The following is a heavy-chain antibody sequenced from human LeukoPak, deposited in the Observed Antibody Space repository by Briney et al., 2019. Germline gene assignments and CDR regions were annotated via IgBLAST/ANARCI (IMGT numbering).Heavy chain of an antibody. Sequence: GGSLTLSCAASGFTFSSYSMNWVRQAPGKGLEWVSSISSSSSYIYYADSVKGRFTISRDNAKNSLYLQMNSLRAEDTAVYYCAAGRSGYDYGDYYFDYWGQGTLVTVSS. V-gene: IGHV3-21*01. CDR1: GFTFSSYS. CDR2: ISSSSSYI. CDR3: AAGRSGYDYGDYYFDY. D-gene: IGHD4-17*01. J-gene: IGHJ4*02.